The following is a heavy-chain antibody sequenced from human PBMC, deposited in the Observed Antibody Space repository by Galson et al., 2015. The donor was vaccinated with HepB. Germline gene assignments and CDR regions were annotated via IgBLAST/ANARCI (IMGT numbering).Heavy chain of an antibody. CDR1: GFAFDSHA. Sequence: LRLSCAASGFAFDSHAMSWVRQAPGRGLEWISGISGNGDSTFYADSVKGRLTVSRDNSNNMFYLQMNSLRAEDAGLYFCAKGYGLFDSWAQGILVTVSS. D-gene: IGHD5-18*01. J-gene: IGHJ5*01. CDR3: AKGYGLFDS. V-gene: IGHV3-23*01. CDR2: ISGNGDST.